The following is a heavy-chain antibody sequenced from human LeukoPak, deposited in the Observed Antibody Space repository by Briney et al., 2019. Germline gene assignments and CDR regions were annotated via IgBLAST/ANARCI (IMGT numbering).Heavy chain of an antibody. CDR2: INAGNGNR. D-gene: IGHD1-26*01. V-gene: IGHV1-3*01. J-gene: IGHJ4*02. Sequence: GASVKVSCKASGYTFTYYAIHWVRQAPEQRLEWMGWINAGNGNRKYSQKFHGRVTITRDTSASTAYMELSSLTSEDTAVYYCATPGGGTYYFDDWGQGTLVTVSS. CDR3: ATPGGGTYYFDD. CDR1: GYTFTYYA.